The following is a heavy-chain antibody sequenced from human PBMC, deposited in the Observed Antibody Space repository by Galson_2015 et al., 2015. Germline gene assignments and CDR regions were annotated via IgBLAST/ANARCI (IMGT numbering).Heavy chain of an antibody. V-gene: IGHV3-48*02. CDR1: GFTFSSYS. Sequence: SLRLSCAASGFTFSSYSMNWVRQAPGKGLEWVSYISSSSSTIYYADSVKGRFTISRDNAKNSLYLQMNSLRDEDTAVYYCARENAVVVAALHWFDPWGQGTLVTVSS. CDR3: ARENAVVVAALHWFDP. D-gene: IGHD2-15*01. J-gene: IGHJ5*02. CDR2: ISSSSSTI.